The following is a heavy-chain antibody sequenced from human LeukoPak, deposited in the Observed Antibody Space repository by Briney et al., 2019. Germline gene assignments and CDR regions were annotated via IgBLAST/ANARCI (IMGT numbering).Heavy chain of an antibody. CDR3: AKGARGYSYGPYPFDY. V-gene: IGHV3-30*18. J-gene: IGHJ4*02. Sequence: GRSLRLSCAASGFTFSSYGMHWVRQAPGKGLEWVAVISYDGSNKYYADSVKGRFTISRDNSKNTLYLQMNSLRAEDMAVYYCAKGARGYSYGPYPFDYWGQGTLVTVSS. CDR2: ISYDGSNK. D-gene: IGHD5-18*01. CDR1: GFTFSSYG.